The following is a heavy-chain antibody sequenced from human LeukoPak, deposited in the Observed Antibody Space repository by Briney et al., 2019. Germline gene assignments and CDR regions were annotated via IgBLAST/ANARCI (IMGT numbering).Heavy chain of an antibody. Sequence: ASVKVSCKASGYTFTSYDINWVRQATGQGLEWMGWMNPNSGNTGYAQKFQGRVTMTRNTSISTAYMELSSLRPEDTAVYYCGGSSWMQTFFPPDYWGQGTLVTVSS. CDR3: GGSSWMQTFFPPDY. D-gene: IGHD5-12*01. V-gene: IGHV1-8*01. J-gene: IGHJ4*02. CDR1: GYTFTSYD. CDR2: MNPNSGNT.